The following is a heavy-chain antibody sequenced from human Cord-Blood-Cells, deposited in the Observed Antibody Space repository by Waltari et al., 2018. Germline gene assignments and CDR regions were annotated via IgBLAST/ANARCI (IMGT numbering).Heavy chain of an antibody. CDR2: IRYDGSNK. Sequence: QVQLVESGGGLVQPGGSLAPPCAASGFTLSRSGRHWVRQAPGKGLEWVAFIRYDGSNKYYADSVKGRFTISRDNSKNTLYLQMNSLRAEDTAVYYCAKGSFSFFDYWGQGTLVTVSS. CDR1: GFTLSRSG. J-gene: IGHJ4*02. CDR3: AKGSFSFFDY. V-gene: IGHV3-30*02.